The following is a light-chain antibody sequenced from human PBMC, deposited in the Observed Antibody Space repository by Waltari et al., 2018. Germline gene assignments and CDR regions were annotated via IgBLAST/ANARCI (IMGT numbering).Light chain of an antibody. CDR3: GTWDSSLRSVV. J-gene: IGLJ2*01. CDR1: SSNIGNNY. V-gene: IGLV1-51*02. Sequence: QSVLTQPPSVSAAPGQKVTISCSGSSSNIGNNYVSWYQQLPGTAPKLLIYESSKRPSGIPDRVSGSKSGTSATLGITGLQTGDEADYYCGTWDSSLRSVVFGGGTKLTVL. CDR2: ESS.